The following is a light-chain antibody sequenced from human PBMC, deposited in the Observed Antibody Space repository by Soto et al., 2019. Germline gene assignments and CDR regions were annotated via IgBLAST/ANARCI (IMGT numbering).Light chain of an antibody. CDR2: WAS. Sequence: VLSPSPDSLAVSMGASSTINCKSSQSVLYNSNNTNFLARSQQKLGQPPKLLIYWASTRESGVPDRFSGSGSGTDFTLTISSLQAEDAAVYYCQQDYGCPDTFGGGTKVDIK. CDR3: QQDYGCPDT. V-gene: IGKV4-1*01. J-gene: IGKJ4*01. CDR1: QSVLYNSNNTNF.